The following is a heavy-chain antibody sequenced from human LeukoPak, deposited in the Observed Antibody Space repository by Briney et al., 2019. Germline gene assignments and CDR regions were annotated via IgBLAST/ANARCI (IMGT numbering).Heavy chain of an antibody. CDR2: IDHAGTT. Sequence: NTSETLSLTCVVSGGSIITNDYWWGWLRQPPGKGLEWIGTIDHAGTTFYNVTLKSRVTISVDTPNNQFSLRLNSVGAADTAVSYCAGGIAAAGTNYMDVWGKGTTVTVSS. CDR1: GGSIITNDYW. J-gene: IGHJ6*03. V-gene: IGHV4-39*01. CDR3: AGGIAAAGTNYMDV. D-gene: IGHD6-13*01.